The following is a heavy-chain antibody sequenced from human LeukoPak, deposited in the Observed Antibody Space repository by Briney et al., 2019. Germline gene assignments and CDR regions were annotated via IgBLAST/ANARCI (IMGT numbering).Heavy chain of an antibody. D-gene: IGHD2-15*01. V-gene: IGHV4-34*01. CDR2: IKHSGST. Sequence: SETLSLTCAVYGGSFSDYYWSWIRQPPGKGLEWIGEIKHSGSTNNNPSLKSRVTISVDTSKKQFSLKLNSVTAADTAVYYCARPAHNYHHYGLDVWGQGTTVTVSS. J-gene: IGHJ6*02. CDR1: GGSFSDYY. CDR3: ARPAHNYHHYGLDV.